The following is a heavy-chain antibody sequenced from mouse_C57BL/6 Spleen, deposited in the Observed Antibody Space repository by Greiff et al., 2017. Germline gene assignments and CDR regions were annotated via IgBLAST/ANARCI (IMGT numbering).Heavy chain of an antibody. V-gene: IGHV1-19*01. D-gene: IGHD2-5*01. CDR2: INPYNGGT. CDR1: GYTFTDYY. Sequence: EVKLQESGPVLVKPGASVKMSCKASGYTFTDYYMNWVKQSHGKSLEWIGVINPYNGGTSYNQKFKGKATLTVDKSSSTAYMELNSLTSEDSAVYYCAREAYYSNPWFAYWGQGTLVTVSA. J-gene: IGHJ3*01. CDR3: AREAYYSNPWFAY.